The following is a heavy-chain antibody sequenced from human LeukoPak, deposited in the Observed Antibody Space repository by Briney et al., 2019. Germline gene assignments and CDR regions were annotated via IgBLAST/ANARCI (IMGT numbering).Heavy chain of an antibody. D-gene: IGHD3-3*01. V-gene: IGHV3-48*03. CDR1: GFTFSSFE. CDR3: ARLDRSDFWSGYYKGYYYYMDV. Sequence: GGSLRLSCAASGFTFSSFEMNWVRQAPGKGLEWVSYISSSGSSIYYADFVKGRFTISRDNAKNSLYLQMNSLRAEDTAVYYCARLDRSDFWSGYYKGYYYYMDVWGKGTTVTVSS. J-gene: IGHJ6*03. CDR2: ISSSGSSI.